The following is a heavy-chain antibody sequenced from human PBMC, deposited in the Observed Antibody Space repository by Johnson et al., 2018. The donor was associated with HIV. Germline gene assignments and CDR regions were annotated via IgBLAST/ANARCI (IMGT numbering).Heavy chain of an antibody. CDR1: GFTFSRYD. CDR3: ITGGSGTYGVYDEGFDI. D-gene: IGHD2-8*01. J-gene: IGHJ3*02. Sequence: MLLVESGGGVVQPGRSLRLSCAASGFTFSRYDMHWVRQAPGKGLEWVGRIKSKTDGGTTDYAAPVKGKFTISRDDSKTTLYLQMNSLKTEDTAVYYCITGGSGTYGVYDEGFDIWGPGTMV. V-gene: IGHV3-15*01. CDR2: IKSKTDGGTT.